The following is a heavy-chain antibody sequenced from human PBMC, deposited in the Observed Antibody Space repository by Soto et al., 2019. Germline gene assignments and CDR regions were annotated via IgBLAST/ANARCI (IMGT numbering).Heavy chain of an antibody. J-gene: IGHJ4*02. CDR3: ARVPVPIDY. V-gene: IGHV3-21*01. CDR2: ISSSSSYI. CDR1: GFTFSSYS. Sequence: EVQLVESGGGLVKPGGSLRLSCAASGFTFSSYSMNWVRQAPGKGLEWVSSISSSSSYIYDADSVRGRFTISRDNAKNSLYLQMNSLRAGDTAVYFCARVPVPIDYWGQGTLGTGFS. D-gene: IGHD3-10*01.